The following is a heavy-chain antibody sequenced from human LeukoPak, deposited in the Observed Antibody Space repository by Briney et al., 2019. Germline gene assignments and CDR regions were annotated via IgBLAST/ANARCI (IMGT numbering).Heavy chain of an antibody. D-gene: IGHD6-6*01. Sequence: GGSLRLSCAASGFTFSSYGMSWVRQAPGKGLECVSAISGSGGSTYYADSVKGRFTISRGNSKNTLYLQMNSLRAENAAVHYCAKDEYRNAFDIWGQGPMVTVSS. V-gene: IGHV3-23*01. CDR1: GFTFSSYG. CDR3: AKDEYRNAFDI. CDR2: ISGSGGST. J-gene: IGHJ3*02.